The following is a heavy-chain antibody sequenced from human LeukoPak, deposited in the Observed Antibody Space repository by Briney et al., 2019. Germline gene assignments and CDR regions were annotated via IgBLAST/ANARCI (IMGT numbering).Heavy chain of an antibody. V-gene: IGHV3-48*03. D-gene: IGHD5-24*01. CDR2: ISSGGNYR. CDR3: ARGRNAYTFDN. CDR1: GFTFSRYE. Sequence: GGSLRLSCAASGFTFSRYEINWVRQAPGKGLEWVSYISSGGNYRYYADSVKGRFTISRDNARNSLYLQMNSLRAEDTAVYYCARGRNAYTFDNWGQGTLVTVSS. J-gene: IGHJ4*02.